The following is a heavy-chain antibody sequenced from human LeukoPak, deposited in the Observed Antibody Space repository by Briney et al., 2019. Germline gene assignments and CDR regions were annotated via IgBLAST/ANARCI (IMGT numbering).Heavy chain of an antibody. D-gene: IGHD2-2*01. V-gene: IGHV4-28*02. Sequence: NPSQTLSLTCAVSGYSISSSSNWWGWIRQPPGKGLEWIGYIYHTGSTYYNPSLKSRVSMSVDTSKNQISLKLSSVTAVDTAVYYCARTQGYCSSTSCYPFDYWGQGTLVTVSS. J-gene: IGHJ4*02. CDR2: IYHTGST. CDR3: ARTQGYCSSTSCYPFDY. CDR1: GYSISSSSNW.